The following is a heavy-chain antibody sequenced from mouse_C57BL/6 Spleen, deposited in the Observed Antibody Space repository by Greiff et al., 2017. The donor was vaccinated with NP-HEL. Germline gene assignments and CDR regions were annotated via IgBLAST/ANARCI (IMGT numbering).Heavy chain of an antibody. CDR1: GYSFTGYY. V-gene: IGHV1-42*01. CDR2: INPSTGGT. J-gene: IGHJ4*01. Sequence: VQLQQSGPELVKPGASVKISCKASGYSFTGYYMNWVKQSPEKSLEWIGEINPSTGGTTYNQKFKAKATLTVDKSSSTAYMQLKSLTSEDSAVYYCARGEAPYYYAMDYWGQGTSVTVSS. CDR3: ARGEAPYYYAMDY.